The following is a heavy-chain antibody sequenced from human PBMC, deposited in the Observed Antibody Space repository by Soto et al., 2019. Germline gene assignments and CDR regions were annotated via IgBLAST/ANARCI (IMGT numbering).Heavy chain of an antibody. Sequence: PGESLKISCKGSGYSFTSYWIGWVRQMPGKGLEWMGIIYPGDSDTRYSPSFQGQVTISADKSISTAYLQWSSLKASDTAMYYCARQKAVIAAAGDPYYYYGMDVWGQGTTVTVSS. CDR1: GYSFTSYW. J-gene: IGHJ6*02. CDR3: ARQKAVIAAAGDPYYYYGMDV. V-gene: IGHV5-51*01. D-gene: IGHD6-13*01. CDR2: IYPGDSDT.